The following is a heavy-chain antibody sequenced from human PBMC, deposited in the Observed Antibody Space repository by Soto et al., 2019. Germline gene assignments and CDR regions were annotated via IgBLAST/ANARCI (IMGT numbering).Heavy chain of an antibody. CDR2: ISYEGSNK. V-gene: IGHV3-30*18. Sequence: GGSLRLSCAASGFTFSNYGMHWVRQAQGKGLEWVAVISYEGSNKYYADSVKGRFTISRDNSKNTLYLQMNSLRAEDTAVYYCAKPNDYGDQAYYFDYWGQGTLVTVSS. CDR3: AKPNDYGDQAYYFDY. CDR1: GFTFSNYG. J-gene: IGHJ4*02. D-gene: IGHD4-17*01.